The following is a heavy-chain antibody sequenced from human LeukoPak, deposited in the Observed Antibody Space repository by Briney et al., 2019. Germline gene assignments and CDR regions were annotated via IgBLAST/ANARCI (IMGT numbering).Heavy chain of an antibody. CDR2: IKSKTDGGTT. J-gene: IGHJ4*02. Sequence: GGSLRLSCAASGFTFSIAWMSWVRQAPGKGLEWVGRIKSKTDGGTTDYAAPVKGRFAISRDDSKNMMYLQMNSLKTEDTAVYYCTTYSWTAVAAIDYWGQGTLVTVSS. CDR1: GFTFSIAW. CDR3: TTYSWTAVAAIDY. V-gene: IGHV3-15*01. D-gene: IGHD5-18*01.